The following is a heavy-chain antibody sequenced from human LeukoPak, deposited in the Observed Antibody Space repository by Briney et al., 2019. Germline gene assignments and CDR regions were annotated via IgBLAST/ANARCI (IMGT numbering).Heavy chain of an antibody. J-gene: IGHJ3*02. CDR2: ISSSGSTI. V-gene: IGHV3-48*03. CDR3: ARAHYSSSSPSYAFDI. D-gene: IGHD6-6*01. CDR1: GFTFSSYE. Sequence: PGGSLRLSCAASGFTFSSYEMNWVRQAPGKGLEWVSYISSSGSTIYYADSVKGRFTISRDNAKNSLYLQMNSLRAEDTAVYYCARAHYSSSSPSYAFDIWGQGTMVIVSS.